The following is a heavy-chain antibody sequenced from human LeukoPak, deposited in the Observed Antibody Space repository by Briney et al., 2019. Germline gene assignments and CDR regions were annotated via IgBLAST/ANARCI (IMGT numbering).Heavy chain of an antibody. V-gene: IGHV5-10-1*01. J-gene: IGHJ4*02. CDR1: GYSFTSYW. CDR3: ARTTGPHHFDY. Sequence: GESLRISCKGSGYSFTSYWISWVRQMPGRGLEWMGRIDPSDSYTNYSPSFQGHVTISADKSISTAYLRWSSLKASDTAMYHCARTTGPHHFDYWGQGALVTVSS. D-gene: IGHD7-27*01. CDR2: IDPSDSYT.